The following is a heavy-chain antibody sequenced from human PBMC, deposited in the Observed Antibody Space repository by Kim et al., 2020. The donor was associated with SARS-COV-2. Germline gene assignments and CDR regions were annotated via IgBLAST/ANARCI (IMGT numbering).Heavy chain of an antibody. Sequence: AYAASGKSRFTISRDDSKNTAYLQMNSLKTEDTAVYYCTTLGDYYYYGMDVWGQGTTVTVSS. CDR3: TTLGDYYYYGMDV. D-gene: IGHD2-15*01. J-gene: IGHJ6*02. V-gene: IGHV3-73*01.